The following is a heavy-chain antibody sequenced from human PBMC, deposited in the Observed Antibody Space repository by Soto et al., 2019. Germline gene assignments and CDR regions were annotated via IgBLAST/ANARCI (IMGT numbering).Heavy chain of an antibody. D-gene: IGHD3-3*01. J-gene: IGHJ6*03. V-gene: IGHV4-34*01. CDR1: GGSFSGYY. CDR2: INHSGST. Sequence: PSETLSLTCAVYGGSFSGYYWSWIRQPPGKGLEWIGEINHSGSTNYNPSLKSRVTIPVDTSKSQFSLKLSSVTAADTAIYYCARGVSNYDFWSGYSHYYYYMDVWGKGTTVTVSS. CDR3: ARGVSNYDFWSGYSHYYYYMDV.